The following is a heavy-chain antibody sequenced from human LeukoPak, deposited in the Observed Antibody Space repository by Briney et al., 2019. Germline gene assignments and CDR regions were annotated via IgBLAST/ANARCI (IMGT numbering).Heavy chain of an antibody. Sequence: SETLSLTCTVSGGSISSYYWSWIRQPPGKGLEWIGYIYYSGSTNYNPSLKSRVTISVDTSKNQFSLKLSSVTAADTAVYYCARAGYHYYGSGRFDYWGQGTLVTVSS. CDR1: GGSISSYY. V-gene: IGHV4-59*01. CDR2: IYYSGST. CDR3: ARAGYHYYGSGRFDY. J-gene: IGHJ4*02. D-gene: IGHD3-10*01.